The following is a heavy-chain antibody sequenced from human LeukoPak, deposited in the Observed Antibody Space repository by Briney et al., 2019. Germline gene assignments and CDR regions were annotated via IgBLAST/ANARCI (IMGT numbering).Heavy chain of an antibody. J-gene: IGHJ5*02. Sequence: EESLKISCKGSGYTFSNFWIAWVRQMPGKGLEWMGSIYPGDSDTRYSPSFQGQVTISADKSLATASLLWSSVKASDTAMYFCARLSDTTSWGQGTLVTVSS. V-gene: IGHV5-51*01. CDR2: IYPGDSDT. D-gene: IGHD5-18*01. CDR3: ARLSDTTS. CDR1: GYTFSNFW.